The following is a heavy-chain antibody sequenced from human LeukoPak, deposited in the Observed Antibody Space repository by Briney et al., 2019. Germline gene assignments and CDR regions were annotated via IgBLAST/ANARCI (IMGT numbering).Heavy chain of an antibody. CDR3: ARGADSSGYYSIFYFDY. D-gene: IGHD3-22*01. J-gene: IGHJ4*02. V-gene: IGHV4-59*01. CDR2: IYYSGST. Sequence: WETLSLTCTVSGGSISSYYWNWIRQPPGKGLEWIGYIYYSGSTNYNPSLKSRVTISVDTSKNQFSLKLSSVTAADTAVYYCARGADSSGYYSIFYFDYWGQGTLVTVSS. CDR1: GGSISSYY.